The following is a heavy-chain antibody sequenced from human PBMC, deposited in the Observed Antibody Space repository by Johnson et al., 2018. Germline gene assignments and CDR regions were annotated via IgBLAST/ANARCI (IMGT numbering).Heavy chain of an antibody. V-gene: IGHV4-59*01. CDR3: ARLCATSVRSCSYYGLDV. Sequence: QVQLQESGPGLVKSSETLSLTCTVSGGSISGYFWTWIRQPPGTGLEWVGYIPYTGSTNYNPSPKSRVTMSVDTSKNQFSLEVNSMTAADTAVYYCARLCATSVRSCSYYGLDVWGQGTTVTVSS. D-gene: IGHD3-10*01. CDR2: IPYTGST. J-gene: IGHJ6*02. CDR1: GGSISGYF.